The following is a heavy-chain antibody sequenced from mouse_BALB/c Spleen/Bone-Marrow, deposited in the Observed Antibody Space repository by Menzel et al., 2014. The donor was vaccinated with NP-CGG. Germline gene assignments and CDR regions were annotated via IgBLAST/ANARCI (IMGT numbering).Heavy chain of an antibody. V-gene: IGHV1-4*01. CDR1: GYTFTGYT. Sequence: VQLQQSGAELARPGASVKMSCKASGYTFTGYTIHWVKQRPGQGLEWIGYINPTSGYANYNQKFKEKATLAADKSSSTAYMQLSSLTSEDSAVFYCARSMIVYFAMDYWGQGTSVTVSS. D-gene: IGHD2-3*01. CDR2: INPTSGYA. CDR3: ARSMIVYFAMDY. J-gene: IGHJ4*01.